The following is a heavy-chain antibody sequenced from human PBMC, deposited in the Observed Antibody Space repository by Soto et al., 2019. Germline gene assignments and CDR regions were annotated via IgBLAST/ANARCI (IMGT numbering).Heavy chain of an antibody. D-gene: IGHD2-21*02. CDR1: GYTFTSYY. CDR2: INPSGGST. Sequence: RASVKVSCKASGYTFTSYYMHWVRQAPGQGLEWMGIINPSGGSTSYAQKFQGRVTMTRDTSTSTVYMELSSLRSEDTAVYYCARDVHCGGDCYARYFDYWGQGTLVTVSS. V-gene: IGHV1-46*01. J-gene: IGHJ4*02. CDR3: ARDVHCGGDCYARYFDY.